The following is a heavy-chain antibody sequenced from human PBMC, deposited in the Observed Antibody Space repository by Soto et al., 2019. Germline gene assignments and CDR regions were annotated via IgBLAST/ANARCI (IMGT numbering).Heavy chain of an antibody. CDR1: GYTLTELS. J-gene: IGHJ5*02. V-gene: IGHV1-24*01. CDR3: ATGVPWSGGRNWFVP. D-gene: IGHD3-3*01. Sequence: ASVKVSCKVSGYTLTELSMHWVRQAPGKGLEWMGGFDPEDGETIYAQKFQGRVTMTEDTSTDTAYMELSSLRSEDTAVYYCATGVPWSGGRNWFVPWGQGTLVTVSS. CDR2: FDPEDGET.